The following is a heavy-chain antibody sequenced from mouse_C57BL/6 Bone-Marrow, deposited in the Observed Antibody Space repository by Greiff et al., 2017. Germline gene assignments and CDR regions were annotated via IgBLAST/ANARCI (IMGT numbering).Heavy chain of an antibody. CDR2: IYPRDGST. CDR3: ARLEFDGSSGDWYFDV. D-gene: IGHD1-1*01. V-gene: IGHV1-85*01. Sequence: VHLVESGPELVKPGASVKLSCKASGYTFTSYDINWVKQRPGQGLEWIGWIYPRDGSTKYNEKFKGKATLTVDTSSSTAYMELHSLTSEDSAFYFCARLEFDGSSGDWYFDVWGTGPTVTVSS. J-gene: IGHJ1*03. CDR1: GYTFTSYD.